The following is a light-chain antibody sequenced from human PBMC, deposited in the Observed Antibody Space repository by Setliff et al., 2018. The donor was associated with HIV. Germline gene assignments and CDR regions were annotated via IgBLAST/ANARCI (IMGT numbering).Light chain of an antibody. CDR1: SSDVGRYRL. Sequence: QSALAQPASVSGSPGQAITISCTGTSSDVGRYRLVSWYQQHPGKAPKLMIYEVNKRPSGVSNRFSASKSGNAASLTISGLQAEDEADYYCCSYATSRSLVFGGGTKVTVL. V-gene: IGLV2-23*02. CDR2: EVN. CDR3: CSYATSRSLV. J-gene: IGLJ3*02.